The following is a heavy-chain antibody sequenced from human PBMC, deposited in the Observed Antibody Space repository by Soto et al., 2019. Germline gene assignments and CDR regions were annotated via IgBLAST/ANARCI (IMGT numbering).Heavy chain of an antibody. CDR3: VQDGQWLGRSGNYYYYGMDV. D-gene: IGHD6-19*01. CDR2: ISGSGGST. J-gene: IGHJ6*02. Sequence: QPGGSLRLSCAASGFTFSSYAMSWVRQAPGKGLEWVSAISGSGGSTYYADSVKGRFTISRDNSKNTLYLQMNSLRAEDTAVYYCVQDGQWLGRSGNYYYYGMDVWGQGTTVTVSS. CDR1: GFTFSSYA. V-gene: IGHV3-23*01.